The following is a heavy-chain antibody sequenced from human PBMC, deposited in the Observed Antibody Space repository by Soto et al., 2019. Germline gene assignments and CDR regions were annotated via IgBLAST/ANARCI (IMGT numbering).Heavy chain of an antibody. V-gene: IGHV3-23*01. CDR2: ISGSGGST. J-gene: IGHJ4*02. D-gene: IGHD1-7*01. CDR1: GFTFSSYA. CDR3: AKDSNYNWNYFNDY. Sequence: GGSLRLSCAASGFTFSSYAMSWVRQAPGKGLEWVSAISGSGGSTYYADSVKGRFTISRDNSKNTLYLQMNSLRAEDTAVYYCAKDSNYNWNYFNDYWGQGTLGTVSS.